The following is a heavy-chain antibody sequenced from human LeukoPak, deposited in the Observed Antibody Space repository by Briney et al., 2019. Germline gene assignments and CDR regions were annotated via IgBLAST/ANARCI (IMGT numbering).Heavy chain of an antibody. CDR1: GFTFSSYA. J-gene: IGHJ4*02. CDR3: ASTRPDVGLLRYKVDY. D-gene: IGHD3-22*01. CDR2: ISGSGGST. Sequence: GGSLRLSCAASGFTFSSYAMSWVRQAPGKGLEWVSAISGSGGSTYYADAVKGRFTISRDNAKNTLYLQMNSLRAEDTAVYYCASTRPDVGLLRYKVDYWGQGTLVTVSS. V-gene: IGHV3-23*01.